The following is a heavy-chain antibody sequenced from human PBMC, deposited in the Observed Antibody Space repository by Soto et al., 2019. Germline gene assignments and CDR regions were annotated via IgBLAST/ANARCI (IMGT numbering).Heavy chain of an antibody. CDR3: ARELGAAAAGMLPFDY. V-gene: IGHV5-10-1*01. CDR1: GYSFTSCW. D-gene: IGHD6-13*01. Sequence: PGESLKISCKGSGYSFTSCWISWVRQMPGKGLEWMGRIDPSDSYTNYSPSFQGHVTISADKSISTAYLQWSSLKASDTAMYYCARELGAAAAGMLPFDYWGQGTLVTVSS. J-gene: IGHJ4*02. CDR2: IDPSDSYT.